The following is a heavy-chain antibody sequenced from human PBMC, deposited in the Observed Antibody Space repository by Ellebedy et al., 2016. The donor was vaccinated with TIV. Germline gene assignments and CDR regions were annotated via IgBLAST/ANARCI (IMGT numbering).Heavy chain of an antibody. CDR1: GFTFSDYY. CDR2: INHSGST. V-gene: IGHV4-34*01. Sequence: ESLKISXAASGFTFSDYYMSWIRQPPGKGLEWIGEINHSGSTNYNPSLKSRVTISVDTSKNQFSLKLSSVTAADTAVYYCARGGSMDVWGKGTTVTVSS. CDR3: ARGGSMDV. J-gene: IGHJ6*03.